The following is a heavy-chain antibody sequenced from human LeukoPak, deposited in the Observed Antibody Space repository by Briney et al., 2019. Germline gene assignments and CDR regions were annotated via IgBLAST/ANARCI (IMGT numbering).Heavy chain of an antibody. J-gene: IGHJ4*02. CDR3: ARDPPFIIGTTFFDY. CDR2: ICTSSTYI. V-gene: IGHV3-21*01. D-gene: IGHD1-20*01. CDR1: GFTFSSYS. Sequence: PGGSLRLSCAASGFTFSSYSMNWVRQAPGQGLEWVSSICTSSTYIYYADSVKGRFTISRDNAKNSLYLQMNSLRAEDTAVYYCARDPPFIIGTTFFDYWGQGTLVTVSS.